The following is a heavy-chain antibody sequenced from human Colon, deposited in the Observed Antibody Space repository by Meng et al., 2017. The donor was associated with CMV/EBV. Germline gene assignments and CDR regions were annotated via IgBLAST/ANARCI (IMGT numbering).Heavy chain of an antibody. Sequence: KASGYTFTGYYILWVRQAPGQGLEWMRRINPNGGLTNYAQKFQGRITMTRDTSISTAYMELSNLTSGDTAVYYCANLGTYGVDDWFDPWGQGTLVTVSS. D-gene: IGHD4-17*01. CDR3: ANLGTYGVDDWFDP. J-gene: IGHJ5*02. CDR1: GYTFTGYY. CDR2: INPNGGLT. V-gene: IGHV1-2*02.